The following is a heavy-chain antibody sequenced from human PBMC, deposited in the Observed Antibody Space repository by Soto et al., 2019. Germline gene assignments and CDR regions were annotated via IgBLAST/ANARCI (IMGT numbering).Heavy chain of an antibody. J-gene: IGHJ6*02. Sequence: GGSLRLSCVGTGLNFDDFAMHWVRQAPGKGLEWVSGITWNSRVLAYADSVKGRFTISRDNARNSLYLQMDSLRDEDTAVYYCARDSSGYEYYYYGMDVWGQGTTVTVSS. D-gene: IGHD5-12*01. CDR3: ARDSSGYEYYYYGMDV. CDR1: GLNFDDFA. V-gene: IGHV3-9*01. CDR2: ITWNSRVL.